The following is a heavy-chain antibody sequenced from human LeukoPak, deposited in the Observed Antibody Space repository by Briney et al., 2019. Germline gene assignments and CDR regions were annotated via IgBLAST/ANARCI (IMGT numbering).Heavy chain of an antibody. J-gene: IGHJ4*02. CDR2: FDPEDGET. V-gene: IGHV1-24*01. CDR3: AKDRGYCSGGSCYVVGYFDY. D-gene: IGHD2-15*01. CDR1: GYTLTELS. Sequence: ASVKVSCKVSGYTLTELSMHWVRQAPGKGLEWMGGFDPEDGETIYAQKFQGRVTMTEDTSADTAYMELSSLRSEDTAVYYCAKDRGYCSGGSCYVVGYFDYWGQGTLVTVSS.